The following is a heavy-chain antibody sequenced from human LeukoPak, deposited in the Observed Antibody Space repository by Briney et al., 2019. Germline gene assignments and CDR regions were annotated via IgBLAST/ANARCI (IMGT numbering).Heavy chain of an antibody. V-gene: IGHV3-21*01. D-gene: IGHD6-13*01. J-gene: IGHJ4*02. CDR2: ISTTSAYI. CDR3: ARDGAAAAGRYFDY. CDR1: GFTFSGYS. Sequence: GGSLRLPCAASGFTFSGYSMNWVRQAPGKGLEWVSSISTTSAYIYYADSVKGRLTTSRDNAKSSLYLEMNSLRAEDTAVYYCARDGAAAAGRYFDYWGQGSLVTVSS.